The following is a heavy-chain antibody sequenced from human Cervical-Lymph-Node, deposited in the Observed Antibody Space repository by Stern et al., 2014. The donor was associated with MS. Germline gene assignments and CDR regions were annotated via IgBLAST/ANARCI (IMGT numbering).Heavy chain of an antibody. CDR2: VIWDDDK. V-gene: IGHV2-5*02. D-gene: IGHD4-17*01. J-gene: IGHJ2*01. Sequence: QVTLKESGPTVVKPTETLTLTCTFSGFSLTTGVAGGGIRQPPGKAPEWLALVIWDDDKRYSSSLKSRLTITKDSFKNQVALTMTDMDPGDSATYYCAHTLMGDYGNWYFARWGRGTLVTVSP. CDR1: GFSLTTGVA. CDR3: AHTLMGDYGNWYFAR.